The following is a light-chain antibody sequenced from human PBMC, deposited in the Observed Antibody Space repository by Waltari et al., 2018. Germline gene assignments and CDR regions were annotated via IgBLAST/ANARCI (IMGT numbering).Light chain of an antibody. CDR1: QDINSY. V-gene: IGKV1-16*01. CDR2: KAS. Sequence: DIQMTQSPSSLSASVGDRVTITCRASQDINSYLAWYQQTPGKARKGLNYKASTLQSEVPSRFSGSGSGTDFPLTISRLQPEVFATYYCQQHSSNPRTFGHGTKVEIK. J-gene: IGKJ1*01. CDR3: QQHSSNPRT.